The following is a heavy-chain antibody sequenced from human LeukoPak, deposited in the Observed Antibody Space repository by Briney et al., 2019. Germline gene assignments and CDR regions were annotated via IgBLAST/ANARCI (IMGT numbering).Heavy chain of an antibody. D-gene: IGHD6-19*01. CDR2: IFDAGRT. Sequence: GGSLRRSCAASGFTVGGTYMSWVRQAAGKGWQWVSTIFDAGRTTYADSVQGRFTISRDSYMNTLFLQMNSLRADDTAVYYCAGATKWLAHDFWGQGILVTVSS. CDR1: GFTVGGTY. V-gene: IGHV3-53*01. CDR3: AGATKWLAHDF. J-gene: IGHJ4*02.